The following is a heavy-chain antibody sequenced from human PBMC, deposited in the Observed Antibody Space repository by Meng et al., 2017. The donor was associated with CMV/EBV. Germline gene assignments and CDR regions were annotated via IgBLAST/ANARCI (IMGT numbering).Heavy chain of an antibody. CDR2: INPNSGGT. J-gene: IGHJ4*02. CDR1: GYTFTGYY. CDR3: ARETYYYDSSGYYYSN. V-gene: IGHV1-2*02. D-gene: IGHD3-22*01. Sequence: ASVKVSCKGSGYTFTGYYMHWVRQAPGQGLEWMGWINPNSGGTNYVQKFQGRVTMTRDTSISTAYMELSRLRSDDTAVYYCARETYYYDSSGYYYSNWGQGTLVTVSS.